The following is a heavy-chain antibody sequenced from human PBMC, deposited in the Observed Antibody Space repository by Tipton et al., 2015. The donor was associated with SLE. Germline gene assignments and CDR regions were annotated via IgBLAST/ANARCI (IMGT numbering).Heavy chain of an antibody. CDR3: ARVPGNGFWIGSDY. CDR1: GFTFSSYA. CDR2: ISYDGTNK. Sequence: SLRLSCAASGFTFSSYAMHWVRQAPGKGLEWVAHISYDGTNKYFADSLKGRFTISRDNSKNTVYLQLNSLRTEDTAVYYCARVPGNGFWIGSDYWGQGTLVTVSS. J-gene: IGHJ4*02. D-gene: IGHD3-3*01. V-gene: IGHV3-30-3*01.